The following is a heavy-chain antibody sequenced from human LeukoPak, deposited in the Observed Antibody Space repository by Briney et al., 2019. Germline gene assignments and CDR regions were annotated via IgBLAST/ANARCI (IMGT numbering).Heavy chain of an antibody. J-gene: IGHJ3*02. Sequence: SETLSLTCAVSGYSISSGYYWGWIRQPPGKGLEWIGSIYHSGSTYYNPSLKSRVTISVDTSKNQFSLKLSSVTAADTAVYYCARYQPHVTDASDIWGQGTMVTVSS. CDR3: ARYQPHVTDASDI. D-gene: IGHD3-10*02. CDR2: IYHSGST. V-gene: IGHV4-38-2*01. CDR1: GYSISSGYY.